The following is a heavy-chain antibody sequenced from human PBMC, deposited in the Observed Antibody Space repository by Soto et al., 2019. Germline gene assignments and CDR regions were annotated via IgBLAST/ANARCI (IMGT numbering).Heavy chain of an antibody. J-gene: IGHJ5*02. CDR1: GGSITSHH. Sequence: SETLSLTCTVSGGSITSHHWNWIRQPPGKGLEWIGYIYNSGSTNYNPSLKSRVTISVDTSKDQFSLKLSSVTAADTAVYYCVRHEPGSWFGPWGQGTLVTVSS. CDR2: IYNSGST. CDR3: VRHEPGSWFGP. V-gene: IGHV4-59*08. D-gene: IGHD2-15*01.